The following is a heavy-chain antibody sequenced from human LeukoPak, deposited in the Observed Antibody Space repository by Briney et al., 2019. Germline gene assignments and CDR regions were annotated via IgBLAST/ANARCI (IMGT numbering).Heavy chain of an antibody. V-gene: IGHV3-48*03. Sequence: GGSLRLSCAASGFTFSSYEMNWVRQAPGKGLEWVSHISSSGSTIYYADSVKGRFTISRDNAKNSLYLQMNSLRAEDTAVYYCARGGTQLTGDSSGAFDIWGQGPMVTVSS. CDR2: ISSSGSTI. D-gene: IGHD7-27*01. CDR3: ARGGTQLTGDSSGAFDI. CDR1: GFTFSSYE. J-gene: IGHJ3*02.